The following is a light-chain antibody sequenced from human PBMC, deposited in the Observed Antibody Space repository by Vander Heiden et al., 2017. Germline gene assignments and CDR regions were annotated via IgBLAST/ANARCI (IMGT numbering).Light chain of an antibody. Sequence: DIVMTQSPDSLTVSLGERATINCKSSQSVLYTSKNKNCLDWYQQRPGQPPKLLMYWASTRESGVPDRYSGSGSGTDFTLTISSLQAEDVAIYYCQQYYTNPPTFGGGTKVEIK. J-gene: IGKJ4*01. V-gene: IGKV4-1*01. CDR2: WAS. CDR1: QSVLYTSKNKNC. CDR3: QQYYTNPPT.